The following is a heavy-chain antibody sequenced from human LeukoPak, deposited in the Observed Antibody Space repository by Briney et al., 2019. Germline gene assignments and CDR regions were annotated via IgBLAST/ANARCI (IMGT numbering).Heavy chain of an antibody. J-gene: IGHJ4*02. CDR2: FDPEDGET. CDR1: GYTLTELS. CDR3: ATVYYDSSGYWFDY. V-gene: IGHV1-24*01. D-gene: IGHD3-22*01. Sequence: ASVKVSCKVSGYTLTELSMHWVRQAPGKGLEWTGGFDPEDGETIYAQKFQGRVTMTEDTSTDTAYMELSSLRSEDTAVYYCATVYYDSSGYWFDYWGQGTLVTVSS.